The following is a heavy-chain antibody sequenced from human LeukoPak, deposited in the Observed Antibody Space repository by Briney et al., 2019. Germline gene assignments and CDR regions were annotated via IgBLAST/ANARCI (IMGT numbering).Heavy chain of an antibody. Sequence: ASVKVSCKASGYTFTSYGISWVRQATGQGLEWMGWMNPNSGNTGYAQKFQGRVTMTRNTSISTAYMELSSLRSEDTAVYYCARWMTGYDFWSGYYLYYYYYSMDVWGQGTTVTVSS. V-gene: IGHV1-8*01. CDR2: MNPNSGNT. J-gene: IGHJ6*02. CDR1: GYTFTSYG. D-gene: IGHD3-3*01. CDR3: ARWMTGYDFWSGYYLYYYYYSMDV.